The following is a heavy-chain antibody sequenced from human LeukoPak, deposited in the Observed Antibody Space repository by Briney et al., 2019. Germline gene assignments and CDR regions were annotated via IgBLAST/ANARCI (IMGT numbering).Heavy chain of an antibody. J-gene: IGHJ4*02. CDR2: IGAYNGNT. CDR3: ARDRPIAARVTGLGY. Sequence: ASVKVSCKASGYTFTSYGISWVRQAPGQGLEWMGWIGAYNGNTNYAQKLQGRVTMTTDTSTSTAYMELRSLRSDDTAVYYCARDRPIAARVTGLGYWGQGTLVTVSS. CDR1: GYTFTSYG. V-gene: IGHV1-18*01. D-gene: IGHD6-6*01.